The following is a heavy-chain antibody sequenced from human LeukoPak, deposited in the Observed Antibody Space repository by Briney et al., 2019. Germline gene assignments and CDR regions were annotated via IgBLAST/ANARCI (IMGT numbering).Heavy chain of an antibody. Sequence: PSETLSLTCTVSGDSIVSTVYYWGWIRQPPGKGLEWIASIYYSGSTFYNPSLKSRVTISVDTSRNQFSLKLTSVTAADTAVYYCARLRSRPNDHYCYYMDVWGKGTTVTVSS. V-gene: IGHV4-39*01. CDR1: GDSIVSTVYY. D-gene: IGHD1-1*01. CDR2: IYYSGST. J-gene: IGHJ6*03. CDR3: ARLRSRPNDHYCYYMDV.